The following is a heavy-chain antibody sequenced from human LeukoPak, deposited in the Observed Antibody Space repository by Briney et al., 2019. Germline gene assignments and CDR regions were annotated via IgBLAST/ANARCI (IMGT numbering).Heavy chain of an antibody. CDR1: GFTFSSYA. J-gene: IGHJ4*02. CDR2: ISYDESNK. D-gene: IGHD3-22*01. V-gene: IGHV3-30-3*01. CDR3: ARGDSSGYRTLDY. Sequence: PGRSLRLSCAASGFTFSSYAMHWVRQAPGKGLEWVAVISYDESNKYYADSVKGRFTISRDNSKNTLYLQMNSLRAEDTAVYYCARGDSSGYRTLDYWGQGTLVTVSS.